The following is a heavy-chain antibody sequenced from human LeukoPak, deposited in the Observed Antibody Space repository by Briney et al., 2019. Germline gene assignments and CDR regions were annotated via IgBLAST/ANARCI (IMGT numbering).Heavy chain of an antibody. CDR1: GYTFTSYD. CDR3: ARDHYYGSGSYPRFFDY. V-gene: IGHV1-8*01. J-gene: IGHJ4*02. D-gene: IGHD3-10*01. Sequence: GASVKVSCKASGYTFTSYDINWVRQATGQGLEWMGWMNPNSGNTGYAQKFQGRVTMTRNTSISTAYMELSRLRSDDTAVYYCARDHYYGSGSYPRFFDYWGQGTLVTVSS. CDR2: MNPNSGNT.